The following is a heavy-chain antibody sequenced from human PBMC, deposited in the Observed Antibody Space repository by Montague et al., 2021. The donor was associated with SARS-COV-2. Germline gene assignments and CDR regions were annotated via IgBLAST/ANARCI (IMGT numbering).Heavy chain of an antibody. CDR3: ARVGSGTPEFDL. J-gene: IGHJ4*02. Sequence: TLSLTCTVSGASISTGIYYWSWIRQPAGKGLEWIGRIRTTGHTDYNSSLESRVFMSVDTSTNQFSLSLTSVTAADTAVYFCARVGSGTPEFDLWGQGTLVTVSS. D-gene: IGHD2-15*01. V-gene: IGHV4-61*02. CDR1: GASISTGIYY. CDR2: IRTTGHT.